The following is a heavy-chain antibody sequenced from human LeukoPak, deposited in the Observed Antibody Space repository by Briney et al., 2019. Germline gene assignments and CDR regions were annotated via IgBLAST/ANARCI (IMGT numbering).Heavy chain of an antibody. Sequence: SETLSLTCTVSGGSISSGSYYWSWIRQPAGKGLELIGRIYTSGSTNYNPSLKSRVTISVDTSKNQFSLKLSSVTAADTAVYYCATSGWYLLPGVYWGQGTLVTVSS. V-gene: IGHV4-61*02. CDR2: IYTSGST. D-gene: IGHD6-19*01. CDR3: ATSGWYLLPGVY. J-gene: IGHJ4*02. CDR1: GGSISSGSYY.